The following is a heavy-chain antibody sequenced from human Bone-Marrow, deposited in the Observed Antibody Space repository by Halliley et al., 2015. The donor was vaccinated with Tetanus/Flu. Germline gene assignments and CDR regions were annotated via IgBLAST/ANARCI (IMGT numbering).Heavy chain of an antibody. CDR2: IYNSESA. V-gene: IGHV4-61*01. J-gene: IGHJ6*02. Sequence: TLSLTCTVSGASVNSDNYYWSWFRQPPGKGLEWIGYIYNSESANYNPSLKSPVTISVDTSKNQFSLRLTSVTAADTAVYYCCVVPTDYDDSLLSGKDVWGQGTTVTVSS. D-gene: IGHD3-3*01. CDR1: GASVNSDNYY. CDR3: CVVPTDYDDSLLSGKDV.